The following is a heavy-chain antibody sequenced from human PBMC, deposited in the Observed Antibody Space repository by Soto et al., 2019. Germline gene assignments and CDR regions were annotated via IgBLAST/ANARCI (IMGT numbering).Heavy chain of an antibody. V-gene: IGHV1-18*01. CDR3: ARSLGSSSWYDY. CDR2: ISAYNGNT. J-gene: IGHJ4*02. Sequence: ASVKVSCKASGYTFSSYGISWVRQAPGQGLQWVGRISAYNGNTNYAQKLQGRVTMTRDTSTTTAYMELRSLRSDDTAVYYCARSLGSSSWYDYWGQGTLVTVSS. CDR1: GYTFSSYG. D-gene: IGHD6-13*01.